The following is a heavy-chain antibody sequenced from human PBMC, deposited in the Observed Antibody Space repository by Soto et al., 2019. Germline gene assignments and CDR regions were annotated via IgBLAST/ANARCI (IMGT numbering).Heavy chain of an antibody. V-gene: IGHV1-18*01. CDR2: ISGYNGNT. CDR1: GYTFSMSG. J-gene: IGHJ6*02. CDR3: AREGPRPYYYYGMDV. Sequence: QVQLVQSGAEVKKPGASVKVSCKSSGYTFSMSGISWVLQAPGQGLEWMGWISGYNGNTNYEQKFQDRVTMTTDTSTNTAYMELRSLRSDDTAVYYCAREGPRPYYYYGMDVWGQGTTVTVSS.